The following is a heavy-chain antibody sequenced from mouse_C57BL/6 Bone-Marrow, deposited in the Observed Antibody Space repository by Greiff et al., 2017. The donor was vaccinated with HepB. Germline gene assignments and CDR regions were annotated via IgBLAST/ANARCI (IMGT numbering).Heavy chain of an antibody. J-gene: IGHJ3*01. Sequence: EVQGVESGGGLVKPGGSLKLSCAASGFTFSSYAMSWVRQTPEKRLEWVATISDGGSYTYYPDNVKGRFTISRDNAKNNLYLQMSHLKSEDTAMYYCARDLETAQGFAYWGQGTLVTVSA. D-gene: IGHD3-2*02. V-gene: IGHV5-4*01. CDR1: GFTFSSYA. CDR3: ARDLETAQGFAY. CDR2: ISDGGSYT.